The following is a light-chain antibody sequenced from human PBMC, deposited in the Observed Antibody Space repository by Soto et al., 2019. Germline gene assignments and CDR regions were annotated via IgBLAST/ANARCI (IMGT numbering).Light chain of an antibody. CDR2: GAS. CDR1: QSVDSN. V-gene: IGKV3D-15*01. J-gene: IGKJ1*01. CDR3: QQYTNWPKT. Sequence: DIVMTQGPATLSVSPGERVTLSCRVSQSVDSNFAWYQQRPGQAPRLLIYGASTRATGIPERFSGSGSGTEFTLTISSLQSEDFAVYYCQQYTNWPKTCGQGTKV.